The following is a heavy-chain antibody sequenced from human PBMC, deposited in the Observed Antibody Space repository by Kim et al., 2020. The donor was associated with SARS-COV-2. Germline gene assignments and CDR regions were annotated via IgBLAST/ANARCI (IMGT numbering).Heavy chain of an antibody. Sequence: GGSLRLSCAASGFTFSNAWMSWVRQAPGKGLEWVGRIKSKTDGGTTDYAAPVKGRFTISRDDSKNTLYLQMNSLKTEDTAVYYCTTETYYYGSGSYYTFDYWGQGTLVTVSS. CDR1: GFTFSNAW. D-gene: IGHD3-10*01. V-gene: IGHV3-15*01. CDR3: TTETYYYGSGSYYTFDY. J-gene: IGHJ4*02. CDR2: IKSKTDGGTT.